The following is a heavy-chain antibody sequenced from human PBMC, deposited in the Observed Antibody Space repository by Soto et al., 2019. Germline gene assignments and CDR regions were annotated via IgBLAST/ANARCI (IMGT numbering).Heavy chain of an antibody. Sequence: PGGSLRLSCAASGFSLSSYWMHWVRQAPGQGLVWVSRLHSDGSTTTYADSVKGRFTISRDNAKNTLYLQMSSLRAEDTAVYYCARELPTTIRGGYYYSYGMDVWGQGTTVTVSS. CDR2: LHSDGSTT. V-gene: IGHV3-74*03. CDR3: ARELPTTIRGGYYYSYGMDV. J-gene: IGHJ6*02. D-gene: IGHD2-2*02. CDR1: GFSLSSYW.